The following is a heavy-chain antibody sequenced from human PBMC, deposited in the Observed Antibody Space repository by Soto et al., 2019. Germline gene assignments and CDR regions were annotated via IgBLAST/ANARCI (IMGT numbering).Heavy chain of an antibody. V-gene: IGHV3-72*01. Sequence: EVQLVQSGGGLVQPGGSLRLSCTASGFIFSDHHMDWVRQAPGRGLEWVGRIRSKGDSYSTAYVASVKGRFTISRDDSKNSLYLQMNSLKTEDTAVYYCTRVRGYVGYDFGNYFDYWGQGALVSVSS. D-gene: IGHD5-12*01. CDR1: GFIFSDHH. CDR2: IRSKGDSYST. J-gene: IGHJ4*02. CDR3: TRVRGYVGYDFGNYFDY.